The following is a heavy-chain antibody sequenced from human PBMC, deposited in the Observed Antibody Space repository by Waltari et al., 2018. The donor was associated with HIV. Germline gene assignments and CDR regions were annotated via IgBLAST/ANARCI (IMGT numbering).Heavy chain of an antibody. Sequence: QVQLVQSGSELKKPGASVQVSCTDSGYTFTTYGINWVRQAPGQGLEWMGWINTNTGIPTYAQGFSGRFVFSLDTSVSTAYLQISSLKSEDSAVYFCAKGIAVATTYYYAAMDVWGPGTTVAVSS. CDR2: INTNTGIP. J-gene: IGHJ6*02. CDR1: GYTFTTYG. CDR3: AKGIAVATTYYYAAMDV. D-gene: IGHD6-19*01. V-gene: IGHV7-4-1*02.